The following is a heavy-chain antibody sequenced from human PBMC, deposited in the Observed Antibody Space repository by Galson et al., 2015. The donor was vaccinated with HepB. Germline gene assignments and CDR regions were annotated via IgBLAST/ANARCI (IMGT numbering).Heavy chain of an antibody. CDR2: IQSKTDGGTT. V-gene: IGHV3-15*01. CDR1: GFTFSKAW. Sequence: SLRLSCAASGFTFSKAWRNWARQAQGEGLEWVGRIQSKTDGGTTDYAAPVKGRFTISRDDSKNTLYLQMNGLKTEDTAVYYCTTAPSIVVMTAMRAAYWGQGTLVTVSS. CDR3: TTAPSIVVMTAMRAAY. D-gene: IGHD2-21*02. J-gene: IGHJ4*02.